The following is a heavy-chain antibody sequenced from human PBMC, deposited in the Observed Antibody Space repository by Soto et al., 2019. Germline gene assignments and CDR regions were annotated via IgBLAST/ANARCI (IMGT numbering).Heavy chain of an antibody. J-gene: IGHJ4*02. CDR2: IFHSWTT. Sequence: ETLSLTCAVSGYSISSGYYWGWIRQPPVKGLEWLGSIFHSWTTYDNPSLKSRVTISVDTSKNQFSLKLTSVTAADTAVYYCARDSGSYSPDYWGQGTPVTVSS. CDR3: ARDSGSYSPDY. CDR1: GYSISSGYY. D-gene: IGHD1-26*01. V-gene: IGHV4-38-2*02.